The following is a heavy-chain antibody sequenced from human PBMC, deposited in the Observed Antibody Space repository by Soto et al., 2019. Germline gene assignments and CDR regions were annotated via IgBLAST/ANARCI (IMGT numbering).Heavy chain of an antibody. CDR1: GFTFSSYG. Sequence: VQLVESGGGVVQPGRSLRLSCAASGFTFSSYGMHWVRQAPGKGLEWVAVIWYDGSNKYYADSVKGRFTISRDNSKNTLYLQMNSLRAEDTAVYYCARGNYDILTGYYMGFDYWGQGTLVTVSS. J-gene: IGHJ4*02. D-gene: IGHD3-9*01. CDR2: IWYDGSNK. CDR3: ARGNYDILTGYYMGFDY. V-gene: IGHV3-33*01.